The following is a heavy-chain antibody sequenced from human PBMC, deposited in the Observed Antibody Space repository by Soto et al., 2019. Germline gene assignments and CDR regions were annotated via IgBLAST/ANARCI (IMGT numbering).Heavy chain of an antibody. D-gene: IGHD3-22*01. CDR1: GGTFSSYA. J-gene: IGHJ3*02. CDR2: IIPIFGTA. CDR3: ARVVQTYYYDSSGYSDGAFDI. Sequence: QVQLVQSGAEVKKPGSSVKVSCKASGGTFSSYAISWVRQAPGQGLEWMGGIIPIFGTANYAQKFQGRVTITADKSTSTAYMELSSLRSEVTAVYYCARVVQTYYYDSSGYSDGAFDIWGQGTMVTVSS. V-gene: IGHV1-69*06.